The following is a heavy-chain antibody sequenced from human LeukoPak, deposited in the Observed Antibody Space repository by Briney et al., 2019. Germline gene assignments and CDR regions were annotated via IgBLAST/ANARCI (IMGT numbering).Heavy chain of an antibody. CDR3: ARGAYYSSTWYAFDP. Sequence: GGSLRLSCAASGFTFSDYYMSWIRQAPGKGLEWVAAIWYDGSQKNYGDSVKGRFTVSRDNSKNKLYLEVDSLRAEDTAVYYCARGAYYSSTWYAFDPWGQGTPVTVSS. CDR2: IWYDGSQK. D-gene: IGHD6-13*01. V-gene: IGHV3-33*08. J-gene: IGHJ5*02. CDR1: GFTFSDYY.